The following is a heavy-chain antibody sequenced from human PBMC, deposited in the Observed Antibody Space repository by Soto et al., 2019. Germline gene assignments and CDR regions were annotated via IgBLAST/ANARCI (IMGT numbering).Heavy chain of an antibody. Sequence: GGSLRLSCAASGFTFSNYDMNWVRQAPGKGLEWVSFISSDSSTTSYADSVRGRFTINPDTSNNQLSLQLNSVTPDDTAVYYCVRLIGNSWLDSWGQGTLVTVSS. CDR2: ISSDSSTT. D-gene: IGHD2-8*01. J-gene: IGHJ5*01. CDR1: GFTFSNYD. CDR3: VRLIGNSWLDS. V-gene: IGHV3-48*01.